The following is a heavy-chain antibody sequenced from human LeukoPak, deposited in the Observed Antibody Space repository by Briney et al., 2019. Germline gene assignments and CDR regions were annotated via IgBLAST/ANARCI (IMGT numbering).Heavy chain of an antibody. J-gene: IGHJ6*03. V-gene: IGHV3-23*01. D-gene: IGHD6-19*01. CDR1: GFSFSNYG. CDR2: ISRSGDST. CDR3: ARDAQWLVPEGYFYYMDV. Sequence: GGSLRLSCAASGFSFSNYGMNWVRQAPGKGLEWVSVISRSGDSTYYAASVKGRFTISRDNAKNSLYLQMNSLGAEDTAVYYCARDAQWLVPEGYFYYMDVWGKGTTVTVSS.